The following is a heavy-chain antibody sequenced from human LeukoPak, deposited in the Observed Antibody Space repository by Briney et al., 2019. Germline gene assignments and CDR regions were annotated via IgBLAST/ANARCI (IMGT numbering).Heavy chain of an antibody. CDR2: INWSGGST. CDR1: GFTFDDYG. D-gene: IGHD1-26*01. V-gene: IGHV3-20*04. Sequence: GGSLRLSCAASGFTFDDYGMSWVRQAPGKGLEWVSGINWSGGSTGYADSVKGRFTISRDSAKSSLFLQMNSLRAEDTALYYCARDGRGGGSYYGAFWGQGTLVTVSS. J-gene: IGHJ4*02. CDR3: ARDGRGGGSYYGAF.